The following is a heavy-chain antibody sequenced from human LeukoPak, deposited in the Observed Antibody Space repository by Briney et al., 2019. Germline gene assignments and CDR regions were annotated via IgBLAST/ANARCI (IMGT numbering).Heavy chain of an antibody. D-gene: IGHD3-10*01. CDR3: ARQDFGSGIVPGY. CDR2: VYYTVST. V-gene: IGHV4-39*01. J-gene: IGHJ4*02. CDR1: GASITNSLYY. Sequence: SETLSLTCTVSGASITNSLYYWGWIRQPPGKGLEWFATVYYTVSTYYNPSIKSRVTISIDTSKSHFSLKLRSVTAADMAVYYCARQDFGSGIVPGYWGQGGLVTVSS.